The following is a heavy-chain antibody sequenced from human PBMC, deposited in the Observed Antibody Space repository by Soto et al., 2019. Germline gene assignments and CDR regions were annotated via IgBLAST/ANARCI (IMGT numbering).Heavy chain of an antibody. D-gene: IGHD2-21*02. CDR3: ARQSDVTQNDY. CDR1: GGSISSGGYY. CDR2: IYYSGST. J-gene: IGHJ4*02. V-gene: IGHV4-31*03. Sequence: PSETLALTCTVSGGSISSGGYYWSWIRPHPGKGLEWIGYIYYSGSTNYNPSLKSRVTISVDTSKNQFSLKLSSVTAADTAVYYCARQSDVTQNDYWGQGTLVTVSS.